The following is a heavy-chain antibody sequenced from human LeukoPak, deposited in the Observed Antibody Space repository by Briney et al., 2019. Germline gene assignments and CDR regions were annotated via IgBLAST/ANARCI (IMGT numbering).Heavy chain of an antibody. V-gene: IGHV1-69*13. CDR3: ARDGGQSYDISTGYYNNDWFDP. CDR2: IIPIFGTA. J-gene: IGHJ5*02. Sequence: SVKVSCKASGGTFSSYAINWIRQAPGQGLEWMGGIIPIFGTANYVQKFQGRVTITADESTSTAYMELKSLRSDDTAVYYCARDGGQSYDISTGYYNNDWFDPWGQGTLGTVSS. D-gene: IGHD3-9*01. CDR1: GGTFSSYA.